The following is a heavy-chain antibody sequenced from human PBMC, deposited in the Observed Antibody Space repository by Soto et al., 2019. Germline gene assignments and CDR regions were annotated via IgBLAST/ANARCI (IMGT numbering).Heavy chain of an antibody. CDR1: GYTLTELS. D-gene: IGHD6-19*01. V-gene: IGHV1-24*01. Sequence: ASVKVSCKVSGYTLTELSMHWVRQAPGKGLEWMGGFDPEDGETIYAQKSQGRVTMTEDTSTDTAYMELSSLRAEDTAVYYCARDQPAYSSGSYFDYWGQGTLVTVSS. J-gene: IGHJ4*02. CDR3: ARDQPAYSSGSYFDY. CDR2: FDPEDGET.